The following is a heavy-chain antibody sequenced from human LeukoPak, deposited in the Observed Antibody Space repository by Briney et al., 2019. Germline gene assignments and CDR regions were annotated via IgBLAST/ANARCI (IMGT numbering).Heavy chain of an antibody. Sequence: GGSLGLSCAASGFTFSSYWMSWVRQSPGKAREGGANIKQEGSEKYYVHSVKGRFTISRENDKNSLYLQMNSLRAEDTAVYYCARDDCSSISCYHNWFDPWGQGTLVTVSS. J-gene: IGHJ5*02. CDR2: IKQEGSEK. D-gene: IGHD2-2*01. V-gene: IGHV3-7*01. CDR1: GFTFSSYW. CDR3: ARDDCSSISCYHNWFDP.